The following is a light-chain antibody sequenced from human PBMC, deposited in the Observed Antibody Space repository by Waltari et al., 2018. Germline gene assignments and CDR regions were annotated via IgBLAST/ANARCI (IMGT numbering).Light chain of an antibody. Sequence: AIRITQSPSPLPAPTGNRVTITCRASQGISSYLAWYQQKPGKAPKLLIYAASTLQSGVPSRFSGSGSGTDFTLTISCLQSEDFATYYCQQYYSYPPLTFGGGTKVEIK. CDR1: QGISSY. CDR3: QQYYSYPPLT. J-gene: IGKJ4*01. V-gene: IGKV1-8*01. CDR2: AAS.